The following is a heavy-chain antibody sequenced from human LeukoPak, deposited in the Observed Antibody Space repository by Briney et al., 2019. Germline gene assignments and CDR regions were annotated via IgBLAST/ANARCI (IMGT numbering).Heavy chain of an antibody. Sequence: ASVRVSCKASGDTFTSYDSNWVRQAPGQGLEWMGWMNPNRGNTDYAQKFQGRVTMTRNPSISTAYMELSSLRSEDTAVYYCARGDCSSTSCYDFYYYGMDVWGQGTTVTVSS. D-gene: IGHD2-2*01. CDR2: MNPNRGNT. V-gene: IGHV1-8*01. CDR3: ARGDCSSTSCYDFYYYGMDV. CDR1: GDTFTSYD. J-gene: IGHJ6*02.